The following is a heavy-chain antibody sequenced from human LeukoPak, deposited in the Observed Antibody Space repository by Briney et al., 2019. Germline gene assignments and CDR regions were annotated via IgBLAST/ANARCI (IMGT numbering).Heavy chain of an antibody. CDR2: IKKDGTEK. D-gene: IGHD2-21*02. J-gene: IGHJ4*02. Sequence: GGSLRLSCAASGFTFSNYWMSWVRQAPGKGLEWVANIKKDGTEKYYVDSVKGRFTISRDNAKNSLYLQMNSLRAEDTAVYYCASACSGDCCPSTDTFDYWGQGTLVTVSS. CDR1: GFTFSNYW. V-gene: IGHV3-7*01. CDR3: ASACSGDCCPSTDTFDY.